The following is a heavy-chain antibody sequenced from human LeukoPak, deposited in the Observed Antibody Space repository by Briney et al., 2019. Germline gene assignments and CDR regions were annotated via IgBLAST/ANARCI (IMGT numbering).Heavy chain of an antibody. CDR1: GGSFSGYY. Sequence: SETLSLTCAVYGGSFSGYYWSWIRQPPGKGLEWIGEINHSGSTNYNPSLKSRVTISVDTSKNQFSLKLSSVTAADTAVYYCARERPGGSSYWGQGTLVTVSS. V-gene: IGHV4-34*01. CDR2: INHSGST. J-gene: IGHJ4*02. CDR3: ARERPGGSSY. D-gene: IGHD3-10*01.